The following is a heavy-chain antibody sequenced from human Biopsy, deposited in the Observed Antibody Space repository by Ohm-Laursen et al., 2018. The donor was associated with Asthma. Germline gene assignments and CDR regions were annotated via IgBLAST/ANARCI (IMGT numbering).Heavy chain of an antibody. Sequence: SPRLSCTASGFAVSRYHMFWVRQAPGKGLEWVSVIYSGGTSHTADSVRGRFTISRDYSKNTLYLQMHSLRAEDTAVYYCARGDSSNWSHYYFDYWGQGTLVTVSS. V-gene: IGHV3-53*01. J-gene: IGHJ4*02. CDR3: ARGDSSNWSHYYFDY. D-gene: IGHD3-22*01. CDR1: GFAVSRYH. CDR2: IYSGGTS.